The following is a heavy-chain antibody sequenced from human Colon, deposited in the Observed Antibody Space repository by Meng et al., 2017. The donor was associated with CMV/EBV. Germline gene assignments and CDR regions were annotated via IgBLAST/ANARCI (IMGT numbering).Heavy chain of an antibody. CDR1: GFSVNTSP. V-gene: IGHV3-64*02. Sequence: SGFSVNTSPMHWVRRAPGKGLEYVSAIGTIGDTKHYADSVKGRFTISRDNSKNTVFLQMDSLKPEDSAVYYCARESGSSGRAGYFGNWGQGTLVTVSS. CDR3: ARESGSSGRAGYFGN. CDR2: IGTIGDTK. D-gene: IGHD6-19*01. J-gene: IGHJ4*02.